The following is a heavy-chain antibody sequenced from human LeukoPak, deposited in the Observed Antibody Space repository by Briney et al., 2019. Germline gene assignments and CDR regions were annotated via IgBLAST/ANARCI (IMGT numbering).Heavy chain of an antibody. CDR1: GGSISSGSYY. CDR2: IYTSGST. Sequence: SQTLSLTCTVSGGSISSGSYYWSWIRQPAGKGLEWIGRIYTSGSTNYNPSLKSRVTISVDTSKNQFSLKLSSVTAADTAVYYSARVVGYCSSTSCYAVFDYWGQGTLVTVSS. V-gene: IGHV4-61*02. D-gene: IGHD2-2*01. CDR3: ARVVGYCSSTSCYAVFDY. J-gene: IGHJ4*02.